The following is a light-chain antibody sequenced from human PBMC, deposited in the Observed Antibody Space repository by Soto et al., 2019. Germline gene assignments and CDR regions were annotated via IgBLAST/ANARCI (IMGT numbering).Light chain of an antibody. CDR1: QSVSSSY. J-gene: IGKJ2*01. V-gene: IGKV3-20*01. CDR2: GAS. CDR3: QQYGSSYT. Sequence: EIVLTQSPGTLSLSPGERATLPCRASQSVSSSYLAWYQQKPGQAPRLLIYGASSRATGIPDRFSGSGSETDFTLTISRLEPEDFAVYYCQQYGSSYTFGQGTKLEIK.